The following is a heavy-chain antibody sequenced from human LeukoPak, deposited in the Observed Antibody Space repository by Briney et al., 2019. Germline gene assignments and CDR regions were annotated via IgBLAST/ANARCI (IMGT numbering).Heavy chain of an antibody. Sequence: GGSLRLSCAASGFSFSNSAMSWVRQAPGKGLEWVSGISGDSGGTNYADSVKGRFTISRDNSKNTFYLQRNSLRAEDTAAYYCAKDRAPTVFYYFDSWGQGTLVTVSS. CDR3: AKDRAPTVFYYFDS. D-gene: IGHD1-1*01. CDR2: ISGDSGGT. J-gene: IGHJ4*02. V-gene: IGHV3-23*01. CDR1: GFSFSNSA.